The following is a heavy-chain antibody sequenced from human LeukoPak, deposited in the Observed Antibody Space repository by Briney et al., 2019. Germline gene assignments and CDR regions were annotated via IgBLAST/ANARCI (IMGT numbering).Heavy chain of an antibody. CDR2: INHSGST. D-gene: IGHD2-21*01. V-gene: IGHV4-34*01. CDR1: GGSFSGYY. Sequence: SETLSLTCAVYGGSFSGYYWSWIRQPPGKGLEWIGEINHSGSTNYNPSLKSRVTMSVDTSKNQFSLKLSSVTAADTAVYYCAVELVVPTGDAFDIWGQGTMVTVSS. J-gene: IGHJ3*02. CDR3: AVELVVPTGDAFDI.